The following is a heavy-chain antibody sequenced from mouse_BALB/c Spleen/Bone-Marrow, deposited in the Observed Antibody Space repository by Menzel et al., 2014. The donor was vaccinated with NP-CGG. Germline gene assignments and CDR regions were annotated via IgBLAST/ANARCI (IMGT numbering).Heavy chain of an antibody. V-gene: IGHV1-18*01. D-gene: IGHD2-1*01. CDR2: INPYNGGT. CDR1: GYSFTGYT. CDR3: ARSGLYYGNYLYAMDF. Sequence: VQLQQPGPEQVKPGASVKISCKASGYSFTGYTMNWVKQSHGKNLEWIGLINPYNGGTSYNQKFKGRAALTVDKSSSTAYMELLSLTSEDSAVYYCARSGLYYGNYLYAMDFWGQGTSVTVSS. J-gene: IGHJ4*01.